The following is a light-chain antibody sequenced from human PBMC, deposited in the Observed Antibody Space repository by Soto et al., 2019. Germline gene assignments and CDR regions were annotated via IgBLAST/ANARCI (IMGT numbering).Light chain of an antibody. J-gene: IGLJ1*01. V-gene: IGLV2-14*01. Sequence: QSALTQPASVSGSPGQSITISCTGTSSDIGVYNYVSWYQQHPGKAPKLIIYEVSNRPSGVSNRFSGSKSGNTASLTISGLQAEDEADYYCSSYTTSSTHVFGTGTKLTVL. CDR2: EVS. CDR1: SSDIGVYNY. CDR3: SSYTTSSTHV.